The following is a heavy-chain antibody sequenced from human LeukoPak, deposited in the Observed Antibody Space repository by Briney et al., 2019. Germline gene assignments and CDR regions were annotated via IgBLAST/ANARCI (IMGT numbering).Heavy chain of an antibody. D-gene: IGHD3-16*01. CDR3: ARTLGY. Sequence: SETLSLTCAVYGGSFSGYYWSWIRQPPGKGLEWIGEINHSGSTNYNLSLKSRVTISVDTSKNQFSLKLSSVTAADTAVYYCARTLGYWGQGTLVTVSS. CDR1: GGSFSGYY. V-gene: IGHV4-34*01. J-gene: IGHJ4*02. CDR2: INHSGST.